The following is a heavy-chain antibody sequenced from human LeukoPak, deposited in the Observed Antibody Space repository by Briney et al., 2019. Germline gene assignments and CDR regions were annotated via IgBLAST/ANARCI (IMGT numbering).Heavy chain of an antibody. CDR3: ARIIGQLWPEFDY. CDR2: IDWDDDK. CDR1: GFSLSTSGMR. V-gene: IGHV2-70*20. Sequence: ESGPALVKPTQTLTPTCTFSGFSLSTSGMRVSWVRQPPGKALEWLALIDWDDDKYYSTSLKTRLTISKDTSKNQVVLTMTNMDPVDTATYYCARIIGQLWPEFDYWGQGTLVTVSS. J-gene: IGHJ4*02. D-gene: IGHD5-18*01.